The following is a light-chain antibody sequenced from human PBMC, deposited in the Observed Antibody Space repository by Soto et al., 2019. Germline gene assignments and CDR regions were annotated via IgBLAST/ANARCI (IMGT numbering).Light chain of an antibody. CDR3: CSYTSSTSYV. CDR2: DVS. V-gene: IGLV2-14*01. CDR1: SSDVGGYNF. Sequence: SALTQPASVSGSPGQSITISCTGTSSDVGGYNFVSWYQQHPGKAPKLMIYDVSIRPSGVSNRFSGSKSGTTASLTISGPHAEDEADYYCCSYTSSTSYVSGTGTKVTVL. J-gene: IGLJ1*01.